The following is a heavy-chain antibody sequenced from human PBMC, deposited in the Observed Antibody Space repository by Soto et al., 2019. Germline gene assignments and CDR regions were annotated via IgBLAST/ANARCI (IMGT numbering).Heavy chain of an antibody. V-gene: IGHV1-18*04. CDR2: ISAYNGNT. D-gene: IGHD2-21*02. CDR3: AREMGHIVVVTAPAFDY. Sequence: ASVKVSCKASGYTFTSYGISWVRQAPGQGLEWMGWISAYNGNTNYAQKLQGRVTMTTDTSTSTAYMELRSLRSDDTAVYYCAREMGHIVVVTAPAFDYWGQGTLVTVSS. J-gene: IGHJ4*02. CDR1: GYTFTSYG.